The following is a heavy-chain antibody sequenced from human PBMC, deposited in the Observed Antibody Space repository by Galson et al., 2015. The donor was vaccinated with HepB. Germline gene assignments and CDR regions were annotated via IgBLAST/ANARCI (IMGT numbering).Heavy chain of an antibody. D-gene: IGHD2-2*01. V-gene: IGHV3-33*01. CDR2: VWYDGTKQ. Sequence: SLRLSCAASGFVFSRHGMHWARQAPGKGLEWVAVVWYDGTKQYYSESVEGRFTISRDNSKNMVYLQMNSLRVEDTAVYYCWMISTDFDYWGQGTLVTVSS. CDR3: WMISTDFDY. CDR1: GFVFSRHG. J-gene: IGHJ4*02.